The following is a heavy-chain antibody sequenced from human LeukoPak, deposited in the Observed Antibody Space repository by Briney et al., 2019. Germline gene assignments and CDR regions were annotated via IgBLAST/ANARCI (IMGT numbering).Heavy chain of an antibody. CDR1: GFTFSSYG. CDR2: LSSGNTM. D-gene: IGHD3-22*01. CDR3: ARDTVVVIQYFDY. V-gene: IGHV3-48*04. Sequence: GGSLRLSCAASGFTFSSYGMNWVRQAPGKGLEWVSYLSSGNTMYYADSVKGRFTISRDNAKNSLYLQMNSLRAEDTAVYYCARDTVVVIQYFDYWGQGTLVTISS. J-gene: IGHJ4*02.